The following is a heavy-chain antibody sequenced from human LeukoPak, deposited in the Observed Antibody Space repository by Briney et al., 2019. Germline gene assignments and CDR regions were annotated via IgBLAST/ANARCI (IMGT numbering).Heavy chain of an antibody. D-gene: IGHD1-26*01. CDR1: GFTFRTYW. CDR2: INEDGSIT. Sequence: GGSLRLSCTVPGFTFRTYWMHWVRQVPGEGLVWVSRINEDGSITNYADSVKGRFSIFRDNAKNTLYLQMNSLRAEDTAVYYCGRDLGGRSGYWGQGTLVTVSS. CDR3: GRDLGGRSGY. J-gene: IGHJ4*02. V-gene: IGHV3-74*01.